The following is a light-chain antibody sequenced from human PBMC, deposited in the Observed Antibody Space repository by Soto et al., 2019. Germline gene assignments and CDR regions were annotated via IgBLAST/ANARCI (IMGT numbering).Light chain of an antibody. V-gene: IGKV1-5*03. CDR2: KAS. Sequence: DIQMTPSPSTVSASVADRVTITCRPSQNINTWLAWYQQKPGKAPKLLILKASSLESGVPSRFSGSGSGTEFTLTISSLQPDDLATYYCQQYNNYFWAFGQGTKVDIK. CDR1: QNINTW. J-gene: IGKJ1*01. CDR3: QQYNNYFWA.